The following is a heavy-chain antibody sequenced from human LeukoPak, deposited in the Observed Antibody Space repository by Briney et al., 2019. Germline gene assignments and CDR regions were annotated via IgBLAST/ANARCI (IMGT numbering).Heavy chain of an antibody. CDR1: GYTFTSYD. D-gene: IGHD6-13*01. V-gene: IGHV1-8*01. J-gene: IGHJ4*02. Sequence: ASVKVSSKASGYTFTSYDINWVRQATGQGLEWMGWMNPNSGNTGYAQKFQGRVTMTRNTSISTAYMELSSLRSEDTAVYYCARGGAAAAVIDYWGQGTLVTVSS. CDR2: MNPNSGNT. CDR3: ARGGAAAAVIDY.